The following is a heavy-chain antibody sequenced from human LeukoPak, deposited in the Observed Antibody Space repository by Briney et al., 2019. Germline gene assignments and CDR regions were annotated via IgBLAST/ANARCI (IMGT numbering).Heavy chain of an antibody. CDR3: ASLLRGVKVDY. CDR2: IYYSGST. J-gene: IGHJ4*02. V-gene: IGHV4-39*01. Sequence: SETLSLTCSVSGDSVSRSDSYWGWIRQPPGKGLEWIGSIYYSGSTYYNPSLKSRVTISVDTSKNQFSLKLSSVTAADTAVYYCASLLRGVKVDYWGQGTLVTVSS. CDR1: GDSVSRSDSY. D-gene: IGHD3-10*01.